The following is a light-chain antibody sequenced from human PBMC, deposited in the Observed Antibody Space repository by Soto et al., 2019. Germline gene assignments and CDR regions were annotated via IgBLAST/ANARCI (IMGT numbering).Light chain of an antibody. Sequence: EIVLTQSPATLSLSPGERATLSCRASQSVSSYLAWYQQKPGQAPRLLIYDASNRATGIPARFSGSGSGTDFTLTISSLEPEDFVVYYCQQRSNWPRWTFGQGTKVDIK. CDR1: QSVSSY. J-gene: IGKJ1*01. V-gene: IGKV3-11*01. CDR3: QQRSNWPRWT. CDR2: DAS.